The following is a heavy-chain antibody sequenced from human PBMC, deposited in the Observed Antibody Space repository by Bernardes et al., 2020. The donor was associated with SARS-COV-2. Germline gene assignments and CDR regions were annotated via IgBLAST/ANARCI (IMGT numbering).Heavy chain of an antibody. J-gene: IGHJ4*02. CDR1: GFTFSRFG. Sequence: GSLSLSCAASGFTFSRFGMHWVRPAPGKGLEWVALIWYDGSNKYYGDSVKGRFTISRDNSKNTLYLQMNSLRAEDTAVYYCARAPCSGGSCYIDYWGQGTLVTVSS. D-gene: IGHD2-15*01. V-gene: IGHV3-33*01. CDR3: ARAPCSGGSCYIDY. CDR2: IWYDGSNK.